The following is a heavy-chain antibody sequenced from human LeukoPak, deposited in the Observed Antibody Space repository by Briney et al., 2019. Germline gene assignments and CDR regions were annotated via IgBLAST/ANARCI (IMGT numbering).Heavy chain of an antibody. J-gene: IGHJ5*02. CDR3: ARGLQYFDWFHWPRNWFDP. CDR1: GGSFSGYY. Sequence: SETLSLTCAVYGGSFSGYYWSWIRQPPGKGLEWIGEINHSGSTNYNPSLKSRVTISVDTSKNQFSLKLSSVTAADTAVYYCARGLQYFDWFHWPRNWFDPWGQGTLVTVSS. D-gene: IGHD3-9*01. CDR2: INHSGST. V-gene: IGHV4-34*01.